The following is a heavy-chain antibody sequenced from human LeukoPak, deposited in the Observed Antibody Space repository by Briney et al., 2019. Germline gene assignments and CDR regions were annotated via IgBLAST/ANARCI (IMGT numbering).Heavy chain of an antibody. CDR2: IYHSGST. CDR3: ARDRSSSGWEPFDL. D-gene: IGHD3-22*01. CDR1: GHSISSGYY. J-gene: IGHJ5*02. Sequence: SETLSLTCTVSGHSISSGYYGGWIRQPPGKGLEWSVSIYHSGSTYYNPSLKSRVTISVDTSKNQFSLKLSSVTAADPAVYYCARDRSSSGWEPFDLWGQGILVTVSS. V-gene: IGHV4-38-2*02.